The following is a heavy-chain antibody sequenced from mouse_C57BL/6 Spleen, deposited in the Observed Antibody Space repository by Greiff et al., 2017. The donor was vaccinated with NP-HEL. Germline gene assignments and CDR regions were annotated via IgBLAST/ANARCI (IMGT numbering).Heavy chain of an antibody. CDR2: INPNNGGT. CDR3: ARHYYGSSLDY. Sequence: EVQLQQSGPELVKPGASVKISCKASGYTFTDYYMNWVKQSHGKSLEWIGDINPNNGGTSYNQKFKGKATLTVDKSSSTAYMELRSLTSEDSAVYYCARHYYGSSLDYWGQGTTLTVSS. J-gene: IGHJ2*01. CDR1: GYTFTDYY. D-gene: IGHD1-1*01. V-gene: IGHV1-26*01.